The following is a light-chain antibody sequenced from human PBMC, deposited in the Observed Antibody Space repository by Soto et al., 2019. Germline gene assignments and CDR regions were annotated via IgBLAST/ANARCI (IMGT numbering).Light chain of an antibody. V-gene: IGLV2-8*01. Sequence: QSALTQPPSASGSPGQSVTISCTGTSSDVGGYNYVSCYQQHPGKAPKLMIYEVSKRPSGVPDRFSGTKSGNTASLTVSGLQAEAEADYYCSSYAGSNNLVFGGGTQLTVL. J-gene: IGLJ2*01. CDR1: SSDVGGYNY. CDR3: SSYAGSNNLV. CDR2: EVS.